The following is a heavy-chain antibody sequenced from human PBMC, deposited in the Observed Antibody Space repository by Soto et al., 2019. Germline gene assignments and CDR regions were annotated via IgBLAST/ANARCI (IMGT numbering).Heavy chain of an antibody. CDR1: GLTISNAW. V-gene: IGHV3-15*07. CDR2: IKTNAEGGTT. Sequence: EVQLVESGGGFIYPGGSLRLSCAASGLTISNAWMNWVRQAPGKGLEWVGRIKTNAEGGTTDYAAAVKGRFTVSRDDSINTLYLQMNSLKTEDTAVYYCTSGSVEGVWGQGTTVTVS. J-gene: IGHJ6*02. D-gene: IGHD2-15*01. CDR3: TSGSVEGV.